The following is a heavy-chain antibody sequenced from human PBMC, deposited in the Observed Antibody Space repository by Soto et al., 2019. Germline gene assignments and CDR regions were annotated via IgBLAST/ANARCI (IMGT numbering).Heavy chain of an antibody. CDR2: INAGNGNT. CDR3: ARTLVGATPADY. V-gene: IGHV1-3*01. CDR1: GYTFTSYA. J-gene: IGHJ4*02. Sequence: QVQLVQSGAEVKKPGASVKVSCKASGYTFTSYAMHWVRQAPGQRLEWVGWINAGNGNTKYSQKCQGRVTITRHTSASTAYMELSSLRSEDTAVYYCARTLVGATPADYWGQGTLVTVSS. D-gene: IGHD1-26*01.